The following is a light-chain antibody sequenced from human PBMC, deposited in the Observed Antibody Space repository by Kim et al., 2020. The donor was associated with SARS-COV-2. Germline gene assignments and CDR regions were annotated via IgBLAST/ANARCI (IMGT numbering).Light chain of an antibody. V-gene: IGLV3-1*01. CDR2: QDS. CDR3: QAWDSSTYV. CDR1: NLGDKY. J-gene: IGLJ1*01. Sequence: ASPWQTCSITRSGDNLGDKYACWYQQKPGQYPVLVIYQDSKRPSGIPERFSGSNSGNTATLTISGTKAMDEADYYCQAWDSSTYVFGTGTKVTVL.